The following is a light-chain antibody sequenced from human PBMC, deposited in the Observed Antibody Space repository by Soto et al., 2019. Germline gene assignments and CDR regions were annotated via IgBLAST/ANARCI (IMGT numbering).Light chain of an antibody. V-gene: IGKV1-5*03. CDR1: QSVNNW. CDR3: QQYNSYSRT. Sequence: DIPMTQSPSTLSASVGDRVTITCRASQSVNNWLAWYQQRPGKAPKLLIYKASNLETGVPSRFSGSGSGTEFTLTISSLQPDDFATYYCQQYNSYSRTFGPGTKVDLK. CDR2: KAS. J-gene: IGKJ3*01.